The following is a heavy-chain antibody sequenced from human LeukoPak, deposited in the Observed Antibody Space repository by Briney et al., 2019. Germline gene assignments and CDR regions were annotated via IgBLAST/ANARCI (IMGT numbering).Heavy chain of an antibody. V-gene: IGHV4-31*03. Sequence: PSETLSLTCTVSGGSISSGGYYWSWIRQHPGKGLEWIGYIYYSGSTYYNPSFKSRVTISVDTSKNQFSLKLSSVTAADTAVYYCAGALGYCSSTRCYGYYYYGMDVWGQGTTVTVSS. J-gene: IGHJ6*02. CDR1: GGSISSGGYY. CDR2: IYYSGST. CDR3: AGALGYCSSTRCYGYYYYGMDV. D-gene: IGHD2-2*01.